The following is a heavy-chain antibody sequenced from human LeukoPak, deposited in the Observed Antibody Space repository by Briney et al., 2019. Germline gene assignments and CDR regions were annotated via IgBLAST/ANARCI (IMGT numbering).Heavy chain of an antibody. Sequence: PGGSLRLSCAASGFTFSSYAMSWVRQAPGKGLEWVSAISGSGGSTYYADSEKGRFTISRDNSKTTLYLQMNSLRAEDTAVYYCAKDQQWLPEGDYWGQGTLVTVSS. CDR1: GFTFSSYA. V-gene: IGHV3-23*01. J-gene: IGHJ4*02. D-gene: IGHD6-19*01. CDR3: AKDQQWLPEGDY. CDR2: ISGSGGST.